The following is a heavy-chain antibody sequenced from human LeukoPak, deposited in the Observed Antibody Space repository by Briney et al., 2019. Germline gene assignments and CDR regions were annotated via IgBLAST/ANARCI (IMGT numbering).Heavy chain of an antibody. V-gene: IGHV5-51*01. CDR1: GYSFSSHW. D-gene: IGHD1-26*01. Sequence: GESLKISCKGSGYSFSSHWIGWVRQMPGKGLEWMGITYPGDSDTRYNPSFQGQVTISVDKSISAAYLQWSSLKASDTAIYYCARSDLVGATTIGSHWGQGTLVTVSS. J-gene: IGHJ4*02. CDR3: ARSDLVGATTIGSH. CDR2: TYPGDSDT.